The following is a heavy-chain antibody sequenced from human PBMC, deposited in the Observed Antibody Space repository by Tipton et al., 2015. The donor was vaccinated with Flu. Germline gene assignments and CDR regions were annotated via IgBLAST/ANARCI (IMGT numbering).Heavy chain of an antibody. CDR3: ATHCVGVCSHAFDI. CDR1: GGSFSGYY. J-gene: IGHJ3*02. D-gene: IGHD2-21*02. CDR2: INHSGST. Sequence: LRLSCAVYGGSFSGYYWSWIRQPPGKGLEWIGEINHSGSTNYNPSLKSRVTISGDTFKNQFSPKLSSVTAADTAVYYCATHCVGVCSHAFDIWGQGTMVTVSS. V-gene: IGHV4-34*01.